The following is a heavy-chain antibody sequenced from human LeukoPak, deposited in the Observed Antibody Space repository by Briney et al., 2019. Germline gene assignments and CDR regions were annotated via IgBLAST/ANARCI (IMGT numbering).Heavy chain of an antibody. V-gene: IGHV3-66*01. D-gene: IGHD2/OR15-2a*01. CDR2: IYSGGGT. CDR3: ARTTFFPYYYYGMDV. Sequence: GGSLRLSCAASGFTVSSNYMSWVRQAPGKGLEWVSVIYSGGGTYYADSVKGRFTISRDNSKNTLYLQMNSLRAEDTAVYYCARTTFFPYYYYGMDVWGQGTTVTVSS. CDR1: GFTVSSNY. J-gene: IGHJ6*02.